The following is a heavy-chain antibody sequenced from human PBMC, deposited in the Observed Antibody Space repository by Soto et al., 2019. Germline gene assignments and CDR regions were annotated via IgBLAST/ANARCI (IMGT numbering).Heavy chain of an antibody. V-gene: IGHV3-23*01. CDR1: GFTFSSYV. D-gene: IGHD4-17*01. Sequence: EVQLLESGGGLVQPGGSLRLSCAASGFTFSSYVMSWVRQAPGKGLEWVSAISGSGGSTYYADSVKGRFTISRDNSKNTLYLQMNSLRAEDTAVYYCAKDTTVVRSGDYWGQGTLVTVSS. J-gene: IGHJ4*02. CDR3: AKDTTVVRSGDY. CDR2: ISGSGGST.